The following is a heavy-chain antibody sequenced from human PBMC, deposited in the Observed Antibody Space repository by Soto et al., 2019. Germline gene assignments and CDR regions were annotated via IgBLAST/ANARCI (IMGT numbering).Heavy chain of an antibody. V-gene: IGHV1-69*13. CDR3: ASSRITIFGVVTPGDFNRYGMDV. CDR2: IIPIFGTA. J-gene: IGHJ6*02. D-gene: IGHD3-3*01. Sequence: SVKVSCKASGDTFSSYAISWVRQAPGQGLEWMGGIIPIFGTANYAQKFQGRVTITADESTSTAYMELSSLRSEDTAVYYCASSRITIFGVVTPGDFNRYGMDVWGQGTTVTVSS. CDR1: GDTFSSYA.